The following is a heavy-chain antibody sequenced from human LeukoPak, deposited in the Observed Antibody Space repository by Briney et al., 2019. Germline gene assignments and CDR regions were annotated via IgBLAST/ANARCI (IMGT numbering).Heavy chain of an antibody. J-gene: IGHJ3*02. V-gene: IGHV2-70*11. D-gene: IGHD6-6*01. CDR1: GFSLTTSGMC. CDR2: IDWDDDK. CDR3: ARMARSIVGRPEAFDI. Sequence: SGPALVKPTRTLTLTCTFSGFSLTTSGMCVNWIRQPPGKALGWLARIDWDDDKYYSTSLRTRLTISKDTSKNQVVLIVTNMDPVDTATYYCARMARSIVGRPEAFDIWGQGTMVTVSS.